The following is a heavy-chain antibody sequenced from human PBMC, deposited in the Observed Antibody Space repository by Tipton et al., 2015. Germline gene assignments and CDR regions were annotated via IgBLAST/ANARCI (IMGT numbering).Heavy chain of an antibody. D-gene: IGHD3-3*01. CDR1: GFSFSKYG. CDR3: AKERGDYWTQFDY. V-gene: IGHV3-23*01. Sequence: GSLRLSCAASGFSFSKYGMSWVRQAPGKGLEWVSAITVSGVDTYYADSVKGRFTISRDNSKNTLYVQMDSLRPDDTAVYYCAKERGDYWTQFDYWGQGTLVTDSS. CDR2: ITVSGVDT. J-gene: IGHJ4*02.